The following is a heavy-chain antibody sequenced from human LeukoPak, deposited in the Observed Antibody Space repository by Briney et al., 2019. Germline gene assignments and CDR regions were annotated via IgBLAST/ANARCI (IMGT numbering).Heavy chain of an antibody. CDR2: VSGHAGST. J-gene: IGHJ4*02. V-gene: IGHV3-23*01. D-gene: IGHD2-2*01. CDR1: GFTFSSYA. Sequence: GGSLRLSCAASGFTFSSYAMTWVRQAPGKGLEWVSAVSGHAGSTYYADSVRGRFTISRDNAKNSLYLQMNSLRDEDTAVYYCARVWHCTSTSCYDYWGQGTLVTVSS. CDR3: ARVWHCTSTSCYDY.